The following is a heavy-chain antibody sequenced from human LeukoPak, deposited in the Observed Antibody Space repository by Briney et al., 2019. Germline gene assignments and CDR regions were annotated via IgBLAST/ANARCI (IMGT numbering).Heavy chain of an antibody. D-gene: IGHD3-10*01. CDR2: LYSGGNT. Sequence: PGGSLRLSCAASGFTVSSNFMHWVRQAPGKGLEWVSVLYSGGNTYYTDSVKGRFAISRDYSRNTVYLQMNSLRAEDTAVYYCARESGFGELFPYAFDIWGQGTVVTVSS. J-gene: IGHJ3*02. V-gene: IGHV3-53*01. CDR3: ARESGFGELFPYAFDI. CDR1: GFTVSSNF.